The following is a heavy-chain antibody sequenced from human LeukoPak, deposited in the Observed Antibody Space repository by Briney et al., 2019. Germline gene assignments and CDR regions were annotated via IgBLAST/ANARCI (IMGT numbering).Heavy chain of an antibody. V-gene: IGHV4-34*01. CDR1: GGSFSGYY. CDR2: INHSGST. D-gene: IGHD3-3*01. CDR3: ARGIPVYGVIMFYYSYYMDV. J-gene: IGHJ6*03. Sequence: PSETLSLTCAVYGGSFSGYYSSWIRQPPGKGLEWIGEINHSGSTNYNPSLKSRVTISVDTSKNQFSLKLNSVTAADTAVYYCARGIPVYGVIMFYYSYYMDVWGKGTTVTVSS.